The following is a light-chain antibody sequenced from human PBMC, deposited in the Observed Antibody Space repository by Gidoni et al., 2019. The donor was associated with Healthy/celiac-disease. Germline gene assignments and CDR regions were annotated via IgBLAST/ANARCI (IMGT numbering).Light chain of an antibody. V-gene: IGLV3-19*01. CDR3: NSRDSSGNHLVV. CDR1: SLRSYY. CDR2: GKN. Sequence: SSELPQDPAVSVALGQTVRITSQGDSLRSYYASWYQQKPGQAPVLVIYGKNNRPSGIPDRFSGSSSGNTASLTITGAQAEDEADYYCNSRDSSGNHLVVFGGGTKLTVL. J-gene: IGLJ2*01.